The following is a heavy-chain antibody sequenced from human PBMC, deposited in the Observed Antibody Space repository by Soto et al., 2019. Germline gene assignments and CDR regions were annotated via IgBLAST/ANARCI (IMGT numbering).Heavy chain of an antibody. J-gene: IGHJ5*02. CDR3: ARSPLAAADWFDP. CDR1: GYTFTTYA. CDR2: INAGNGNT. V-gene: IGHV1-3*01. Sequence: ASVKVSCKASGYTFTTYAMHCVRQAPGQRLEWMGWINAGNGNTKYSQKFQGRVTMTRDTSASTAYMELSSLRSEDTAVYFCARSPLAAADWFDPWGQGTLVTVSS. D-gene: IGHD6-13*01.